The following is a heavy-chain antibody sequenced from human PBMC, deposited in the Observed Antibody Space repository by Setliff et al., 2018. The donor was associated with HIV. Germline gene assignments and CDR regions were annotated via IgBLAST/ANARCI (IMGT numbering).Heavy chain of an antibody. D-gene: IGHD3-9*01. CDR2: INHSGSA. V-gene: IGHV4-34*04. Sequence: SETLSLTCAVYGGSLGDNYWTWIRQPPGKGLEWIGEINHSGSANNNPSLKSRATISIDASKNQFSLNLTSVTAADTGQYFCARGRQNYDFLTAYYREVEYFEVWGQGTRVTVSS. J-gene: IGHJ1*01. CDR1: GGSLGDNY. CDR3: ARGRQNYDFLTAYYREVEYFEV.